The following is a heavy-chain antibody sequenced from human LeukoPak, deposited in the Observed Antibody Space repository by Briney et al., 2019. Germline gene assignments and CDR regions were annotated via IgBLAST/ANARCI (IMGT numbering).Heavy chain of an antibody. Sequence: PSETLSLTCAVYGGSFSGYYWSWIRQPPGKGLEWIGEINHSGSTNYNPSPKSRVTISVDTSKNQFSLKLGSVTAADTAVYYCARRAGVAAAGDYWGQGTLVTVSS. V-gene: IGHV4-34*01. J-gene: IGHJ4*02. CDR1: GGSFSGYY. CDR3: ARRAGVAAAGDY. D-gene: IGHD6-13*01. CDR2: INHSGST.